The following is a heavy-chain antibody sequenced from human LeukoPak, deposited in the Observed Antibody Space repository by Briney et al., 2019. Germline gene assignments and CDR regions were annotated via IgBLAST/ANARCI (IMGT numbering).Heavy chain of an antibody. V-gene: IGHV4-34*01. J-gene: IGHJ4*02. CDR1: GGSFSGYY. Sequence: PSETLSLTCAVHGGSFSGYYWSWIRQPPGKGLEWIGEINHSGSTNYNPSLKSRVTISVDTSKNQFSLKLSSVTAADTAVYYCARGTYDSSGYYYVPPDYWGQGTLVTVSS. CDR2: INHSGST. CDR3: ARGTYDSSGYYYVPPDY. D-gene: IGHD3-22*01.